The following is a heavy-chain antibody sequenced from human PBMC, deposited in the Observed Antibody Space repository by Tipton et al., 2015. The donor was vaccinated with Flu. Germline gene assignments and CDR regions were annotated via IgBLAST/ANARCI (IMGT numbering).Heavy chain of an antibody. J-gene: IGHJ5*02. CDR2: IYHSGST. CDR1: GYSISSGYY. V-gene: IGHV4-38-2*02. D-gene: IGHD3-10*01. CDR3: ARVLVGYYGSGSYRRYNWFDP. Sequence: TLSLTCTVSGYSISSGYYWGWIRQPPGKGLEWIGSIYHSGSTYYNPFLKSRVTISVDTSKNQFSLKLSSVTAADTAVYYCARVLVGYYGSGSYRRYNWFDPWGQGTLVTVSS.